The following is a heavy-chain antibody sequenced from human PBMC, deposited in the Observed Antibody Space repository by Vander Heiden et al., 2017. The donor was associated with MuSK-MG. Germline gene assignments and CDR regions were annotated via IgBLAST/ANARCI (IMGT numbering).Heavy chain of an antibody. CDR1: GYTFTGYY. D-gene: IGHD3-22*01. J-gene: IGHJ6*02. CDR3: IVYYYYYGMDV. V-gene: IGHV1-2*02. Sequence: QVQLVQSGAEVKKPGASVTVSCKASGYTFTGYYMHWVRQAPGQGLEWMGWINPNSGGTNYAQKFQGRVTMTRDTSISTAYMELSSVYYCAREEVVVIVYYYYYGMDVWGQGTTVTVSS. CDR2: INPNSGGT.